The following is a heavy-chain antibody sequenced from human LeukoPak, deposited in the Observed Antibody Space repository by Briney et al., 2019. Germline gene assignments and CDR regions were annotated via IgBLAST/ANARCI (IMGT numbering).Heavy chain of an antibody. D-gene: IGHD2-8*02. V-gene: IGHV3-53*01. CDR2: IYSGGST. Sequence: GGSLRLSCAASGLTVSSNCMSWVRQAPGRGLEWVSIIYSGGSTYYADSVKGRFTISRDSSQNTVHLRMNSLRREDTAVYYCARDHETLRFCTGGRCYYYYYMDVWGKGTTVTVSS. CDR3: ARDHETLRFCTGGRCYYYYYMDV. CDR1: GLTVSSNC. J-gene: IGHJ6*03.